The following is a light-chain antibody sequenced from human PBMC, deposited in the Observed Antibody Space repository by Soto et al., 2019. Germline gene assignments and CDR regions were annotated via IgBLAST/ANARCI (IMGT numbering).Light chain of an antibody. CDR1: QSVLYSSNNKNY. V-gene: IGKV4-1*01. J-gene: IGKJ2*01. Sequence: DIVMTQSPDSPAVSLGERATINCKSSQSVLYSSNNKNYLAWYQQKPGQPPRKLISWASARESGVPDRFSGSGSGTDFTLTISSLQAEDVAVYYCQQFYTTLGTFGQGTKLEIK. CDR2: WAS. CDR3: QQFYTTLGT.